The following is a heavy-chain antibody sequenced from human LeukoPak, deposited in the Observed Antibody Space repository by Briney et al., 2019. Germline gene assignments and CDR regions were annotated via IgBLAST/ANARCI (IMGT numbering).Heavy chain of an antibody. Sequence: GGSRQISGKGSGSSFTSNGIAGVRQLPGKGLGWMGLIDPSDAGTTYSTSFQGQVTISAYKSINTGYLRCSSLKAAGTGMYFCARPRSYGSGSYCASWGQGTLVSVSS. CDR2: IDPSDAGT. D-gene: IGHD3-10*01. J-gene: IGHJ4*02. CDR1: GSSFTSNG. CDR3: ARPRSYGSGSYCAS. V-gene: IGHV5-51*01.